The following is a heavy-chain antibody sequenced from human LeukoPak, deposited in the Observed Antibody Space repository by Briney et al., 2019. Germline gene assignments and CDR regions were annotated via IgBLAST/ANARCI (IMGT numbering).Heavy chain of an antibody. CDR3: ARDYDYVWGTSAFDI. CDR2: IYYSGST. D-gene: IGHD3-16*01. J-gene: IGHJ3*02. Sequence: SETLSLTCTVSGGSISSYYWSWIRQPPGKGLEWIGYIYYSGSTNYNPSLKSRVTISVDTSKNQFSLKLSSVTAADTAVYYCARDYDYVWGTSAFDIWGQGTMVTVSS. CDR1: GGSISSYY. V-gene: IGHV4-59*01.